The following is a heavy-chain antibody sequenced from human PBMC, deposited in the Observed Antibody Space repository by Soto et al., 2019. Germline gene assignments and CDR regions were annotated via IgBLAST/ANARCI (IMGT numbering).Heavy chain of an antibody. J-gene: IGHJ4*02. CDR2: INPRGGST. D-gene: IGHD4-17*01. CDR1: GYTFIRYL. Sequence: GASVTVSCKESGYTFIRYLMTWVRQAPGQGLEWMGIINPRGGSTSYAQSFQGRVTMTRDTSKSTVYMELSSLRSEDTAVYYWARDSAYGDYQYYFDYWGQGTLVTVSS. CDR3: ARDSAYGDYQYYFDY. V-gene: IGHV1-46*01.